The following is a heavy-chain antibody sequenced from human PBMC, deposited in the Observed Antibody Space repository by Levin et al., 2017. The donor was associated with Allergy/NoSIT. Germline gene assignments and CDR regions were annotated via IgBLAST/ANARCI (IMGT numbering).Heavy chain of an antibody. J-gene: IGHJ3*02. CDR1: GYTFTGYY. V-gene: IGHV1-2*02. CDR3: ARLGQQLVLAAFDI. D-gene: IGHD6-13*01. CDR2: INPNSGGP. Sequence: GGSLRLSCKASGYTFTGYYMHWVRQPPGQRLEWLGWINPNSGGPNFAQTFQGRATMTRDTSISTAYLELSRLSSDDTAVYYCARLGQQLVLAAFDIWGQGTMVTVSS.